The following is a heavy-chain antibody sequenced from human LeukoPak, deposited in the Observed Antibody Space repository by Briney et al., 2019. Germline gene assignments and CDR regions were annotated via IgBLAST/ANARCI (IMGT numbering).Heavy chain of an antibody. CDR2: IYYSGST. V-gene: IGHV4-59*12. D-gene: IGHD3-3*01. Sequence: SETLSLTCTVSGVSISNYYWSWIRQPPGKGLEWIGNIYYSGSTSYNPSLKSRVTISVDTSKNQFSLKLSSVTAADTAVYYCARGKLRFFGKTYNWFDPWGQGTLVTVSS. J-gene: IGHJ5*02. CDR3: ARGKLRFFGKTYNWFDP. CDR1: GVSISNYY.